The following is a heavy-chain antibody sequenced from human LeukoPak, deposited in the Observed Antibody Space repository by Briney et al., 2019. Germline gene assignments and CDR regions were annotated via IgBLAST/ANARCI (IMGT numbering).Heavy chain of an antibody. Sequence: GASVKVSCKASGYTFTGYYMHWVRQAPGQGLEWMGWISAYNGNTNYAQKLQGRVTMTTDTSTSTAYMELRSLRSDDTAVYYCARVAGTQDYYYYMDVWGKGTTVTVSS. CDR3: ARVAGTQDYYYYMDV. CDR2: ISAYNGNT. D-gene: IGHD6-13*01. J-gene: IGHJ6*03. V-gene: IGHV1-18*04. CDR1: GYTFTGYY.